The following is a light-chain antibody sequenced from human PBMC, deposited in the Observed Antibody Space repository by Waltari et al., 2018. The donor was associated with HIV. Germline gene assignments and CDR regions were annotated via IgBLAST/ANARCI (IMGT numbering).Light chain of an antibody. CDR2: EVS. CDR1: SDIGLYNF. V-gene: IGLV2-8*01. Sequence: QSALTQPPSASGSPGQSVTISCAGTSDIGLYNFVSWYQHHPGKAPKLMISEVSRRPSGVPDRFSGSKSGNTASLTVSGLQAEDEAAYYCFSYAGNNYLLFGGGTKLTVL. CDR3: FSYAGNNYLL. J-gene: IGLJ2*01.